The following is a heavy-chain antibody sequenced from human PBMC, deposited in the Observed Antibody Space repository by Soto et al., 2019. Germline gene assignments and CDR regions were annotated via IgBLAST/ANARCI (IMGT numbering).Heavy chain of an antibody. CDR1: GGSISNADFY. Sequence: QVQLQESGPGLVKPSQTLSLTCTVSGGSISNADFYWSWLRQPPGKGLEWIGYIYYSGTTYYNPSLKSXXSXSXXTAKNPFALNLGSVTAADTAVYYCARDPGDYGDDYWGQGTLVTVSS. CDR2: IYYSGTT. CDR3: ARDPGDYGDDY. J-gene: IGHJ4*02. V-gene: IGHV4-30-4*01. D-gene: IGHD4-17*01.